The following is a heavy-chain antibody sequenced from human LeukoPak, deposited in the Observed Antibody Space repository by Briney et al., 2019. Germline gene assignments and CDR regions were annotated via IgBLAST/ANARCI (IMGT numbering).Heavy chain of an antibody. D-gene: IGHD4-17*01. Sequence: ASVKVSCKASGYTFTRYYIHWVRQAPGQGLEWMGWINPNSGGTDYAQKFQGRVTMTRDTSITTAYMELSRLRSDDTAVYYCARVVTTVTKWFDPWGQGTLVTVSS. J-gene: IGHJ5*02. CDR1: GYTFTRYY. CDR2: INPNSGGT. V-gene: IGHV1-2*02. CDR3: ARVVTTVTKWFDP.